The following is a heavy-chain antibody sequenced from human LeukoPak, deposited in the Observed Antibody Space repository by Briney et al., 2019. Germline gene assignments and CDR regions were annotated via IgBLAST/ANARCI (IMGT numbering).Heavy chain of an antibody. CDR1: GFTFSSYG. CDR2: IWYDGSNK. CDR3: AKDQAVVAALYGMDV. Sequence: PGGSLRLSCAASGFTFSSYGMHWVRQAPGKGLEWVAVIWYDGSNKYYADSVKGRFTISRDNSKNTVYLQMSSLRAEDTAVYYCAKDQAVVAALYGMDVWGQGTTVTVSS. J-gene: IGHJ6*02. D-gene: IGHD2-15*01. V-gene: IGHV3-33*06.